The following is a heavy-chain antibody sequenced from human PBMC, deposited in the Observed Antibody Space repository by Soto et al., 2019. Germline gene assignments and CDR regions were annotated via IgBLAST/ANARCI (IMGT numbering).Heavy chain of an antibody. V-gene: IGHV3-21*01. CDR1: GFTFSSYS. J-gene: IGHJ4*02. D-gene: IGHD4-17*01. Sequence: EVQLVESGGGLVKPGGSLRLSCAASGFTFSSYSMNWVRQAPGKGLEWVSSISSSSSYIYYADSVKGRFTISRDNAKNTVFLQMHSLRAEDTALYYCARGLYGAYGQDFWGQGILVTVSS. CDR3: ARGLYGAYGQDF. CDR2: ISSSSSYI.